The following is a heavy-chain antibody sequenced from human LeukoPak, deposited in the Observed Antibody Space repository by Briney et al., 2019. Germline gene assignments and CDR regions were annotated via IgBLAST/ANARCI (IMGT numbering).Heavy chain of an antibody. V-gene: IGHV4-30-4*01. CDR1: GGSISSGDYY. CDR3: ARGPGGSYYELDY. D-gene: IGHD1-26*01. CDR2: IYYSGST. Sequence: SQTLSLTCTVSGGSISSGDYYWSWIRQPPGKGLEWIGYIYYSGSTNYNPSLKSRVTMSVDTSKNQFSLKLSSVTAADTAVYYCARGPGGSYYELDYWGQGTLVTVSS. J-gene: IGHJ4*02.